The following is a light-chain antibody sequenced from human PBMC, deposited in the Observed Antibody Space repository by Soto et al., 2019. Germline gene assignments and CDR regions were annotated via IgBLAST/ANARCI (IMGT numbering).Light chain of an antibody. CDR3: QSYDSSLSGSL. V-gene: IGLV1-40*01. CDR2: GNN. J-gene: IGLJ3*02. CDR1: SSNIGADYD. Sequence: QSVLTQPASVSGAPGQRVTIPCTGSSSNIGADYDVHWYQQLPGTAPKLLIYGNNNRPSGVSDRFSGSQSGTSASLAITGLQAEDEADYYCQSYDSSLSGSLFGGGTKLTVL.